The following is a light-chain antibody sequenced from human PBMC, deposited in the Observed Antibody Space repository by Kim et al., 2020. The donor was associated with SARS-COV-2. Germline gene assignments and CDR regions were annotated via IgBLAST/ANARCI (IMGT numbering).Light chain of an antibody. CDR3: YSYAGRDSLV. J-gene: IGLJ2*01. V-gene: IGLV2-23*01. Sequence: QSALAQPASVSGSPGQSITISCTGSSSDVGTYKLVSWYQQFPGKAPTLIIYEDTKRPSGISNRFSGSKSGNTASLTISGLQAEDEANYYCYSYAGRDSLVFGGGTQLSIL. CDR2: EDT. CDR1: SSDVGTYKL.